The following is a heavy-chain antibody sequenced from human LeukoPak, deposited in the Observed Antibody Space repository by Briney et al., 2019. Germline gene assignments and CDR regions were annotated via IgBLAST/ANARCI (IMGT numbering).Heavy chain of an antibody. D-gene: IGHD2-21*01. CDR3: ARVSDDENGGHSGAIYFES. Sequence: SETLSLTCTVSGCSIMSTFYCGWIRQSPTKGLEWIGNVYHSGSTYSNPSLRSRVTISVDTSKNQFSQKLSSVTAADTAENACARVSDDENGGHSGAIYFESWGQGTVVTVSS. J-gene: IGHJ4*02. V-gene: IGHV4-38-2*02. CDR2: VYHSGST. CDR1: GCSIMSTFY.